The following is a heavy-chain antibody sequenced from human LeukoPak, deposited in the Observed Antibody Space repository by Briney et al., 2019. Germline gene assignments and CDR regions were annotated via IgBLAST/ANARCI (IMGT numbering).Heavy chain of an antibody. CDR2: INHSGST. D-gene: IGHD6-19*01. V-gene: IGHV4-34*01. CDR3: ASNWYSSGWTWAFDI. Sequence: SETLSLTCAVYGGSFSGYYWSWIRQPPGKGLEWIGEINHSGSTNYNPSLKSRVTISVDTSKNQFSLKLSSVTAADTAVYYCASNWYSSGWTWAFDIWGQGTMVTVSS. J-gene: IGHJ3*02. CDR1: GGSFSGYY.